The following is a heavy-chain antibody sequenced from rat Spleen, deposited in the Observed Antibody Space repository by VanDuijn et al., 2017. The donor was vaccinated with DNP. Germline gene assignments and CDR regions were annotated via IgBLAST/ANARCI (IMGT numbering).Heavy chain of an antibody. CDR1: GFTFSSFP. D-gene: IGHD5-1*01. CDR2: ISTSGGNT. CDR3: KVGAQY. Sequence: EVQLVESGGGLVQPGRSMKLSCAASGFTFSSFPLGWVRQAPTKGLEWVVSISTSGGNTYYPDSVKGRFTISKDNAKRTLYLQMNSLRAEDTATYDCKVGAQYWGQGVMVTVSS. V-gene: IGHV5-46*01. J-gene: IGHJ2*01.